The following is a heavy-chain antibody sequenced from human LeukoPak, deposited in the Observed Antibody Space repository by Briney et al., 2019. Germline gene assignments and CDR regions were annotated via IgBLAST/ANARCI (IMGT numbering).Heavy chain of an antibody. J-gene: IGHJ4*02. Sequence: PGGSLRLSCAASGFTVSSNYMSWVRQAPGKGLEWVSVIYSGGSTHYVDSVKGRFTISRDNSKNTLYLQMNSLRAEDTAVYYCAKRGFSVLRFLEWLLYFDYWGQGTLVTVSS. V-gene: IGHV3-53*01. CDR1: GFTVSSNY. CDR3: AKRGFSVLRFLEWLLYFDY. D-gene: IGHD3-3*01. CDR2: IYSGGST.